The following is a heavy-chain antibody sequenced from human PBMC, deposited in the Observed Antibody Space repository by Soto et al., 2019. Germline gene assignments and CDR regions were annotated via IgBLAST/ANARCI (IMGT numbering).Heavy chain of an antibody. CDR3: ARDDLLRGFYSRYSGPP. CDR2: INRNGREK. CDR1: GFSFRNYW. V-gene: IGHV3-7*01. D-gene: IGHD2-2*01. J-gene: IGHJ3*01. Sequence: GGSLRLSCAASGFSFRNYWMSWVRQAPGEGLEWMANINRNGREKYHVDSVEGRFTISRDNAKNSLYLQMNSLRAEDTAVYFCARDDLLRGFYSRYSGPPWGQGTMVTVSS.